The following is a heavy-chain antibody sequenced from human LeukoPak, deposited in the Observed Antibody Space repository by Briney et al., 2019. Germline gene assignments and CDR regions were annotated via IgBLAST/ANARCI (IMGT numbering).Heavy chain of an antibody. CDR3: ARDPLHYGDYVDWDY. CDR2: INPNSGGT. Sequence: GASVKVSCKASGYAFTGNDMYWVRHAPGQGLERMGWINPNSGGTNYAQKFQGRVTMTRDTSISTAYMELSRLRSDDTAVYYCARDPLHYGDYVDWDYWGQGTLVTVSS. J-gene: IGHJ4*02. D-gene: IGHD4-17*01. V-gene: IGHV1-2*02. CDR1: GYAFTGND.